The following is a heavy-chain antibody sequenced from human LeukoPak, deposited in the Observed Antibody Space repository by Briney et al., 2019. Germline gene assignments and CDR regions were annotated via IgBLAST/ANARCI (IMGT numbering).Heavy chain of an antibody. V-gene: IGHV4-59*08. Sequence: SETLSLTCPVSGGSISSYYWSWIRQPPGKGLEWIGYISYSGSTNYNASLKSRVTISIDTSKNQFSLKLRSVTAADTAIYYCARQGYDILTGYIDAFDIWGQGTMVTVSS. CDR2: ISYSGST. CDR3: ARQGYDILTGYIDAFDI. J-gene: IGHJ3*02. D-gene: IGHD3-9*01. CDR1: GGSISSYY.